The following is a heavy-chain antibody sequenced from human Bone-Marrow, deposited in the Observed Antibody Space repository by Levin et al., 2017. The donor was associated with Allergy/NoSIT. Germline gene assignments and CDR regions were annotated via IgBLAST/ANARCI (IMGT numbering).Heavy chain of an antibody. CDR2: LFGGDRT. CDR3: ATGPFDY. CDR1: GLTVSYNY. Sequence: GGSLRLSCAASGLTVSYNYMHMSWVRQAPGKGLEWVSVLFGGDRTHYADSVKGRFTISRDNSKNTLYLQMNSLRAEDTAVYYCATGPFDYWGQGTVVTVSS. J-gene: IGHJ4*02. V-gene: IGHV3-66*02.